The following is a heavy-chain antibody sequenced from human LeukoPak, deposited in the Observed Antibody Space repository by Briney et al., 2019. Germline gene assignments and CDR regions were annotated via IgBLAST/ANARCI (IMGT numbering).Heavy chain of an antibody. CDR3: AIGARDYFYYYMDV. CDR2: ISSSSSNI. V-gene: IGHV3-48*01. Sequence: GGSLRLSCVVSGFTFNTYSMNWVRQAPGKGLEWVSYISSSSSNIYYAGSVKGRFTIARDNARNSLYLQMNSLRAEDTAVYYCAIGARDYFYYYMDVWGKGTTVIVSS. D-gene: IGHD1-26*01. J-gene: IGHJ6*03. CDR1: GFTFNTYS.